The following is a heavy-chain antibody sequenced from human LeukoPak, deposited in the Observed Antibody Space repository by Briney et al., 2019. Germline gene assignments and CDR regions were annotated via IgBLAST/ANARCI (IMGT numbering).Heavy chain of an antibody. V-gene: IGHV3-7*01. CDR2: IKQDGGQI. D-gene: IGHD6-6*01. J-gene: IGHJ3*01. CDR3: ARSSYSSSSSV. CDR1: EFTFNSYW. Sequence: QPGGSLRLSCAASEFTFNSYWMSWVRQAPGKGLEWVANIKQDGGQIYYLDSVKGRFTVSRDNAKNSLYLQMNSLRAEDTAVYYCARSSYSSSSSVWGQGTMVTVSS.